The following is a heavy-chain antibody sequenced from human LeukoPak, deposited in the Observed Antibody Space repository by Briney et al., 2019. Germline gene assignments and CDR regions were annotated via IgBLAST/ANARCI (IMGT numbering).Heavy chain of an antibody. V-gene: IGHV3-23*01. J-gene: IGHJ4*02. Sequence: PGGSLRLSCAASGFTFSSYAMSWVRQAPGKGLEWVSAISGSGGSTYYADSVKGRFTISRDNSKNTLYLQMNSLRAEDTAVYYCAKFRGGLLVRGVGGGFDYWGQGTLVTVSS. CDR2: ISGSGGST. CDR3: AKFRGGLLVRGVGGGFDY. D-gene: IGHD3-10*01. CDR1: GFTFSSYA.